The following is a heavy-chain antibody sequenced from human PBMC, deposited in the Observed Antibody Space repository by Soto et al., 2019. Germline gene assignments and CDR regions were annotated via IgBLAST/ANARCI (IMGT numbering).Heavy chain of an antibody. CDR2: IIPIFGTA. J-gene: IGHJ4*02. Sequence: QVQLVQSGAEVKKPGSSVKVSCKASGGTFSSYAISWVRQAPGQGLEWMGGIIPIFGTANYAQKFQGKVTIPAAISSSQDYRGRSSLRVGDTAVYYCARKGGLGATTGWDWGQGTLVTVSS. D-gene: IGHD1-26*01. CDR3: ARKGGLGATTGWD. CDR1: GGTFSSYA. V-gene: IGHV1-69*06.